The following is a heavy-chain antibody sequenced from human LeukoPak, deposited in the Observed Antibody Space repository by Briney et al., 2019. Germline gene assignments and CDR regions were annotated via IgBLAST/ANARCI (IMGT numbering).Heavy chain of an antibody. CDR1: GGSISSYY. CDR2: IYTSGGT. CDR3: ARLVALPYYYYMDV. V-gene: IGHV4-4*09. J-gene: IGHJ6*03. Sequence: SETLSLTCTVSGGSISSYYWSWIRQPPGKGLEWIGYIYTSGGTNYNPSLKSRVTISVDTSKNQFSLKLSSVTAADTAVYYCARLVALPYYYYMDVWGKGTTVTVSS. D-gene: IGHD2/OR15-2a*01.